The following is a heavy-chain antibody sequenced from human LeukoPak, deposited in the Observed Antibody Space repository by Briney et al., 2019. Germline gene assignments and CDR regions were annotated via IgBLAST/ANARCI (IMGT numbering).Heavy chain of an antibody. Sequence: GGSLRLSCAASGFTVSSNYMSWVRQAPGKGLEWVLVIYSGGSTYYADSVKGRFTISRDNSKNTLYLQMNSLRAEDTAVYYCARVSGSGSYKSFDYWGQGTLVTVSS. CDR3: ARVSGSGSYKSFDY. J-gene: IGHJ4*02. CDR1: GFTVSSNY. CDR2: IYSGGST. V-gene: IGHV3-53*01. D-gene: IGHD3-10*01.